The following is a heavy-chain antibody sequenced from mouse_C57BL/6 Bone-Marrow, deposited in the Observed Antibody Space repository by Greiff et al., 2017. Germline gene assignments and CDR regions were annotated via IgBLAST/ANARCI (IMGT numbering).Heavy chain of an antibody. D-gene: IGHD1-2*01. Sequence: QVQLQQPGAELVMPGASVKLSCKASGYTFTSYWMHWVKQRPGQGLEWIGEIDPSDSYTNYNQKFKGKSTLTVDKSSSTAYMQLSSLTSEVSAVYCCARPAVIKDYFDYWGQGTTLTVSS. V-gene: IGHV1-69*01. CDR3: ARPAVIKDYFDY. CDR2: IDPSDSYT. J-gene: IGHJ2*01. CDR1: GYTFTSYW.